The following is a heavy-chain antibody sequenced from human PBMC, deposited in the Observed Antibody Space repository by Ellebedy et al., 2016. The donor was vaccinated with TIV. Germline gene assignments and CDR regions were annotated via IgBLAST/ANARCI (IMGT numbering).Heavy chain of an antibody. CDR3: AKTSGDICNYPGPNDY. J-gene: IGHJ4*02. V-gene: IGHV3-23*01. CDR1: GFTFSSYA. D-gene: IGHD1-7*01. Sequence: PGGSLRLSCAASGFTFSSYAMSWVRQAPGKGLEWVSTITGGGDNTYYADSVKGRFTISRDNSKNMLYLQMNSLKAEDTAVYYCAKTSGDICNYPGPNDYWGQGTLVTVSS. CDR2: ITGGGDNT.